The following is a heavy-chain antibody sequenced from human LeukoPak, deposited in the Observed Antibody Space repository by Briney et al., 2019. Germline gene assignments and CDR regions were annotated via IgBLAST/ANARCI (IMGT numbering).Heavy chain of an antibody. CDR1: GYTFTGYY. D-gene: IGHD5-18*01. CDR2: INPNSGGT. CDR3: ARKWVTAMKFDP. J-gene: IGHJ5*02. Sequence: ASVKVSCKASGYTFTGYYMHWVRQAPGQGLEWMGWINPNSGGTNYAQKFQGRVTMTRDTSISTAYMELSRLRSDDTAVYYCARKWVTAMKFDPWGQGTLVTVPS. V-gene: IGHV1-2*02.